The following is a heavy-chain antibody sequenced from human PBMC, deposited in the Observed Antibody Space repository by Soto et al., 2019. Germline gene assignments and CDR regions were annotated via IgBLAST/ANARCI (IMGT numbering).Heavy chain of an antibody. CDR1: GYFFTRNW. CDR2: IYPGDSDT. J-gene: IGHJ4*02. CDR3: ARLLGGTSVDY. D-gene: IGHD2-8*02. Sequence: GESLKICCKVSGYFFTRNWIVWVRQMPGKGLEWMGIIYPGDSDTKYSPSFQGQVTISADKSMSTAYLQWSRLKASDTAMYYCARLLGGTSVDYWGQGTMVTVSS. V-gene: IGHV5-51*01.